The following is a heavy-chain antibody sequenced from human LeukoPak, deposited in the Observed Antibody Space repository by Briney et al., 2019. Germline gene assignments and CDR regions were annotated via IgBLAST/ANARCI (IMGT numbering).Heavy chain of an antibody. CDR1: GGSISGSY. Sequence: PSETLSLTCTVSGGSISGSYWSWIRQHPGKGLEWIGYIYYSGSTYYNPSLKSRVSLSIDTSKNQFSLKLSSVTAADTAVYYCARGRYCSSTSCYGSGAFDIWGQGTMVTVSS. D-gene: IGHD2-2*01. V-gene: IGHV4-31*03. CDR2: IYYSGST. CDR3: ARGRYCSSTSCYGSGAFDI. J-gene: IGHJ3*02.